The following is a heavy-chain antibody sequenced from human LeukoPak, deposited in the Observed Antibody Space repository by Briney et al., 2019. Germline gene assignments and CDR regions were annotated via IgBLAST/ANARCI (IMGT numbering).Heavy chain of an antibody. J-gene: IGHJ5*02. CDR3: ARLTTVVKAYQFDP. V-gene: IGHV4-61*01. CDR1: GDSISSSTYY. CDR2: IYYSGST. Sequence: PSETLSLTCIVSGDSISSSTYYWSWIRQPPGKGLKWIGNIYYSGSTNYNPSLKSRVTISVDTSKNQFSLKLSSVTAADTAVYYCARLTTVVKAYQFDPWGQGTLVTVSS. D-gene: IGHD4-23*01.